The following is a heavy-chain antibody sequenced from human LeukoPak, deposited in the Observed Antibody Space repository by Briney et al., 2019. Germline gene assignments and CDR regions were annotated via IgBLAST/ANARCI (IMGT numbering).Heavy chain of an antibody. CDR3: VKSTRVTTAYYYYGMDV. J-gene: IGHJ6*02. CDR1: GFTFSSYA. V-gene: IGHV3-64D*06. D-gene: IGHD4-17*01. Sequence: AGGSLRLSCSASGFTFSSYAMHWVRQAPGKGLEYVSAISSNGGSTFYADSVKGRFTISRDNSENTLYFQMNSLRAEDTAVYYCVKSTRVTTAYYYYGMDVWGQGTTVTVSS. CDR2: ISSNGGST.